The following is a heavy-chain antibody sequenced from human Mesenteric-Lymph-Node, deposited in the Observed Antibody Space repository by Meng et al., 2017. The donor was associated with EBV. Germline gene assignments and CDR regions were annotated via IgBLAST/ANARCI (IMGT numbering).Heavy chain of an antibody. CDR2: IFYRGRT. D-gene: IGHD6-13*01. CDR3: ARGEGSSSYFDY. Sequence: QVQRKRLGPGMVKPLEAPALIVLGLGGAVSSTDHYWNWIRQPPGKGLDWIEYIFYRGRTNYSPSLRSRVTISADESKDQVSLKLTSVTAADTAVYYCARGEGSSSYFDYWGQGSLVTVSS. V-gene: IGHV4-61*08. J-gene: IGHJ4*02. CDR1: GGAVSSTDHY.